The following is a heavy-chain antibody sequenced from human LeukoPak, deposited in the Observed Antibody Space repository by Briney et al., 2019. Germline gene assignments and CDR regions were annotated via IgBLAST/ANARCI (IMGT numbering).Heavy chain of an antibody. CDR2: IYYSGSI. CDR3: ARDLWGSGSYYSVPLDY. V-gene: IGHV4-38-2*02. J-gene: IGHJ4*02. Sequence: SETLSLTCAVSGYSISSGYCWGWIRQPPGKGLEWIGSIYYSGSIYYNPSLKSRVTISVDTSKNQFSLKLSSVTAADTAIYYCARDLWGSGSYYSVPLDYWGLGTLVTVSS. CDR1: GYSISSGYC. D-gene: IGHD3-10*01.